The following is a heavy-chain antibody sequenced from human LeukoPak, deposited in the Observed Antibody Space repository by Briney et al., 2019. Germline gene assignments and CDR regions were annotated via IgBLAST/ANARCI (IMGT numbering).Heavy chain of an antibody. J-gene: IGHJ3*02. CDR2: ISYDGSNK. V-gene: IGHV3-30*18. Sequence: GGSLRLSCAASGFTFSSYGMHWVRQAPGKGLEWVAVISYDGSNKYYVDSVKGRFTISRDNSKNTLYLQMNSLRAEDTAVYYCAKDLVYLGYCSSTSCYAYAIDIWGQGTMVTVSS. CDR3: AKDLVYLGYCSSTSCYAYAIDI. CDR1: GFTFSSYG. D-gene: IGHD2-2*01.